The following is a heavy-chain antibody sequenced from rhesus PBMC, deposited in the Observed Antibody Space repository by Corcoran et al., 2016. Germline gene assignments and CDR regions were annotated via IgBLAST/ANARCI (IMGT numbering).Heavy chain of an antibody. Sequence: QVKLQPWGEGLVKPSETLSLPCAVYGSSFTGYYYCSWVRQPPGKGLECIGYISGNSASTNYNPSLKNRVTISKDTSKNQFSLKLSSVAAADTAVYYCARSLIAAIHYFDYWGQGVLVTVSS. J-gene: IGHJ4*01. CDR2: ISGNSAST. CDR1: GSSFTGYYY. D-gene: IGHD6-25*01. CDR3: ARSLIAAIHYFDY. V-gene: IGHV4-73*01.